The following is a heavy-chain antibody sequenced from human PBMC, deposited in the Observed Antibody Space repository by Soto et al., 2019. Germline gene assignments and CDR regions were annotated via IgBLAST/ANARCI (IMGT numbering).Heavy chain of an antibody. Sequence: QVQLVQSAGEVKKPGASVKVSCKTSGYSFTTYGISWVREAPGQGLEWKGWISAYNGNTNYAQKLQDRVTMTTDTSTSTAYMELRSLRSDDTAVYYCAREGPAPYYYYGMDVWGQGSTVTVSS. J-gene: IGHJ6*02. CDR3: AREGPAPYYYYGMDV. CDR2: ISAYNGNT. V-gene: IGHV1-18*01. CDR1: GYSFTTYG.